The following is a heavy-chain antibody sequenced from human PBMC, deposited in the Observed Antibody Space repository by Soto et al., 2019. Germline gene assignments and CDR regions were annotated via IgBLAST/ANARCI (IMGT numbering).Heavy chain of an antibody. CDR3: ARGDRAGTFDY. CDR1: GGSFSGYY. D-gene: IGHD6-13*01. J-gene: IGHJ4*02. Sequence: SETLSLTCAVYGGSFSGYYWSWIRQPPGKGLEWIGEINHSGSTNYNPSLKSRVTISVDTSKNQFSLKLSSVTAADTAVYYCARGDRAGTFDYWGQGTLVTVSS. CDR2: INHSGST. V-gene: IGHV4-34*01.